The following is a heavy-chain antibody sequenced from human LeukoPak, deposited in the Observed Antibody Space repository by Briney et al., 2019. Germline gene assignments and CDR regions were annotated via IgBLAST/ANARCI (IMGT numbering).Heavy chain of an antibody. D-gene: IGHD3-16*01. V-gene: IGHV1-2*02. CDR3: ARPGLRVSGSFNF. CDR1: GYTFTEYI. CDR2: INPNSGGT. J-gene: IGHJ4*02. Sequence: ASLKVSCKASGYTFTEYIIHWVRQAPGQGLEWMGWINPNSGGTNYAQKFQGRVTMTRDTSINTAYMEVSRLSSDDTAVYYCARPGLRVSGSFNFWGQGTLVTVSS.